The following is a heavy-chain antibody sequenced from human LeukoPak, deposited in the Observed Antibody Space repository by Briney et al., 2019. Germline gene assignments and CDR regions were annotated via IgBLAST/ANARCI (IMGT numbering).Heavy chain of an antibody. Sequence: SETLSLTCTVSGGSISSYYWSWIRQPPGKGLEWTGYIYYSGSTNYNPSLKSRVTISVDTSKNQFSLKLSSVTAADTAVYYCARGTLVGDFWSGYSLNWFDPWGQGTLVTVSS. J-gene: IGHJ5*02. V-gene: IGHV4-59*01. D-gene: IGHD3-3*01. CDR3: ARGTLVGDFWSGYSLNWFDP. CDR2: IYYSGST. CDR1: GGSISSYY.